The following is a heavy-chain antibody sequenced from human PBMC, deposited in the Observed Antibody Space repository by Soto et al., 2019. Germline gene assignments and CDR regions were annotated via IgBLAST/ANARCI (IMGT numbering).Heavy chain of an antibody. CDR3: ARVHCSGGSCYTGIDY. D-gene: IGHD2-15*01. Sequence: GASVKVPCKASGYTFTSYDINWVRQATGQGLEWMGWMNPNSGNTGYAQKFQGRVTMTRNTSISTAYMELSSLRSEDTAVYYCARVHCSGGSCYTGIDYWGQGTLVTVSS. J-gene: IGHJ4*02. CDR2: MNPNSGNT. V-gene: IGHV1-8*01. CDR1: GYTFTSYD.